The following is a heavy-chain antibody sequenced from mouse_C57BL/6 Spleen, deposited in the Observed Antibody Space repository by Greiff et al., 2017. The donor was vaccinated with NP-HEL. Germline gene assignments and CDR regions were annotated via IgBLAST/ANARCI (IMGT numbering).Heavy chain of an antibody. CDR1: GYTFTDYY. D-gene: IGHD2-2*01. CDR2: IYPGSGNT. Sequence: QVQLQQSGAELVRPGASVKLSCKASGYTFTDYYINWVKQRPGQGLEWIARIYPGSGNTYYNEKFKGKATLTAEKSSSTAYMQLSSLTSEDSAVYFCARLDYYGYAWFAYWGQGTLVTVSA. V-gene: IGHV1-76*01. J-gene: IGHJ3*01. CDR3: ARLDYYGYAWFAY.